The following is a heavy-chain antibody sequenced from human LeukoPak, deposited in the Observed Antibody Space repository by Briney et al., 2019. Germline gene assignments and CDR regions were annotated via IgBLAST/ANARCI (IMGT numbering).Heavy chain of an antibody. Sequence: PAGSLTPSCPASTFTFSTYAMSWVRQAKGKGLEWVSAISGSGSSTYHADSVKGRFTISRDNSKNSLYGQMNSLRAEDTAVYYCAKDTSFNFWSGISPGDYWGQGPLVSVS. CDR3: AKDTSFNFWSGISPGDY. J-gene: IGHJ4*02. CDR1: TFTFSTYA. D-gene: IGHD3-3*01. CDR2: ISGSGSST. V-gene: IGHV3-23*01.